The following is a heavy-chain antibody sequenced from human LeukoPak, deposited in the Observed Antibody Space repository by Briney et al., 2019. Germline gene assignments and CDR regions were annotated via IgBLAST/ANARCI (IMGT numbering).Heavy chain of an antibody. Sequence: PQASVRVSCKASGYMFTDYFMHWARQAPGQGPEWMGWFNPKSGDKNYAQQFQGRVTMTRDTSINTAYMEMSGLTSDDTAVYYCARAQLLTAPAGTFANNWGQGTLVTVSS. CDR3: ARAQLLTAPAGTFANN. CDR2: FNPKSGDK. J-gene: IGHJ4*02. D-gene: IGHD6-13*01. V-gene: IGHV1-2*02. CDR1: GYMFTDYF.